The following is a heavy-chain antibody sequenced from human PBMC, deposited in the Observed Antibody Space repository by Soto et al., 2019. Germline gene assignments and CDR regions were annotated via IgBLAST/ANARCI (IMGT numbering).Heavy chain of an antibody. Sequence: PGGSLRLSCVASGFTFSNYNMNWVRQAPGKGLEWVANIKQDGSEKYYVDSVKGRFTISRDNAKNSLYLQMNSLRAEDTAVYYCATRALSSSWPAFDPWGQGTLVTVSS. J-gene: IGHJ5*02. CDR2: IKQDGSEK. CDR3: ATRALSSSWPAFDP. D-gene: IGHD6-13*01. V-gene: IGHV3-7*01. CDR1: GFTFSNYN.